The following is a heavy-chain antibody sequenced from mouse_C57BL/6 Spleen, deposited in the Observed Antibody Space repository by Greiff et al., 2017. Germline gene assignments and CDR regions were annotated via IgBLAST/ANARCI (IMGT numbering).Heavy chain of an antibody. Sequence: QVQLQQSGPELVKPGASVKISCKASGYAFSSSWMNWVKQRPGKGLEWIGRIYPGDGDTNYNGKFKGKATLTADKSSSTAYMQLSSLTSEDSAVYFCARSGLTGTFDYWGQGTTLTVSS. D-gene: IGHD4-1*01. CDR1: GYAFSSSW. CDR3: ARSGLTGTFDY. CDR2: IYPGDGDT. J-gene: IGHJ2*01. V-gene: IGHV1-82*01.